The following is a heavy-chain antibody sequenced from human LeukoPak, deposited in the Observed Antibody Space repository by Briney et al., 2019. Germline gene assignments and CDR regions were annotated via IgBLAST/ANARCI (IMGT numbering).Heavy chain of an antibody. CDR1: GDTFSSYA. Sequence: SVKVSCKASGDTFSSYAISWVRQASGQGLEWMGGIIPIFGTANYAQKFQGRVTITTDESTSTAYMELSSLRSEDAAVYYCARNPIVVVPAAMPRYYYYYYMDVWGKGTTVTVSS. CDR2: IIPIFGTA. J-gene: IGHJ6*03. D-gene: IGHD2-2*01. CDR3: ARNPIVVVPAAMPRYYYYYYMDV. V-gene: IGHV1-69*05.